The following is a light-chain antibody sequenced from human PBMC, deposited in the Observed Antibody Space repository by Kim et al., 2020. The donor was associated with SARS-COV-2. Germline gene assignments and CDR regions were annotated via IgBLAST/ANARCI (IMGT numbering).Light chain of an antibody. J-gene: IGLJ3*02. V-gene: IGLV4-69*01. Sequence: QPVLTQLPSASASLGASVKLTCTLSSGHSTYAIAWHQQHPEKGPRYLMKLNSDGSHKKGDGVPDRFSGSSFGAERYLTISSLQSEDEADYYCQTWGTGFRVFGGGTQLTVL. CDR3: QTWGTGFRV. CDR1: SGHSTYA. CDR2: LNSDGSH.